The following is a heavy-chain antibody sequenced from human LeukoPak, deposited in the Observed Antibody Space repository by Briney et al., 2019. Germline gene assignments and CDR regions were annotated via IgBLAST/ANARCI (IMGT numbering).Heavy chain of an antibody. D-gene: IGHD6-19*01. CDR3: ARDKGTVAAYYYYYMDV. CDR2: ISAHNGNT. J-gene: IGHJ6*03. V-gene: IGHV1-18*01. Sequence: GASVKVSCKASGYTFNSYGISWVRQAPGQGLEWMGWISAHNGNTDYEEKVQGRVTMTTDTSTSTAYMELRSLRFDDTAVYYCARDKGTVAAYYYYYMDVWGKGTTVTVSS. CDR1: GYTFNSYG.